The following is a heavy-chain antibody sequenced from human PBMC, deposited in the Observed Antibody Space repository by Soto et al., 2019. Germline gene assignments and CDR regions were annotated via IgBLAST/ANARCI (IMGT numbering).Heavy chain of an antibody. Sequence: PSETLSLTCTVSGGSVSSGSYYWSWIRQPPGKGLEWIGYIYYSGSTNYNPSLKSRVTISVDTSKNQFSLKLSSVTAADTAVYYCARVRPIFGVVIPPSGYFDYWGQGTLVTVSS. CDR1: GGSVSSGSYY. CDR3: ARVRPIFGVVIPPSGYFDY. J-gene: IGHJ4*02. CDR2: IYYSGST. D-gene: IGHD3-3*01. V-gene: IGHV4-61*01.